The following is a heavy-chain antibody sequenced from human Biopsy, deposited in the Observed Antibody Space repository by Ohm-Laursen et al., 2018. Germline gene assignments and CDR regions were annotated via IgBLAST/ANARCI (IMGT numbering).Heavy chain of an antibody. CDR3: ARALDYYDPYYYYAMDV. D-gene: IGHD3-16*01. CDR2: INHRGSA. V-gene: IGHV4-34*01. Sequence: SETLSLTCAVYGGSFSGYYWTWIRQPPGKGLEWIGEINHRGSANYNPSLKSRITVLVDTSKNQFSLKLRSVSAADTAVYFCARALDYYDPYYYYAMDVWGQGTSVTVSS. CDR1: GGSFSGYY. J-gene: IGHJ6*02.